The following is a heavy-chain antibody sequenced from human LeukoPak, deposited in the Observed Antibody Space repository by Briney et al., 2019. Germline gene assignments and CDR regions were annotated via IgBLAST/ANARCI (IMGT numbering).Heavy chain of an antibody. CDR1: GGTFSSYA. D-gene: IGHD3-22*01. J-gene: IGHJ3*02. CDR3: ARSDYYDSSGYQQGAFDI. Sequence: ASVKVSCKASGGTFSSYAISWVRQAPGQGLEWMGRIIPIFGTANYAQKFQGRVTITTDESTSTAYMELSSLRSEDTAVYYCARSDYYDSSGYQQGAFDIWGQGTMVTVSS. V-gene: IGHV1-69*05. CDR2: IIPIFGTA.